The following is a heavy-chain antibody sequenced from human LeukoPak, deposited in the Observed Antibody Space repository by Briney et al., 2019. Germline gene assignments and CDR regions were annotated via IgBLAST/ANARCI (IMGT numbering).Heavy chain of an antibody. Sequence: PSETLSLTCTVSGGSISSSSYNWGWIRQPPGKGLEWIGSIYYSGSIYYNPPLKSRVTMSVDTSKNQFSLKVSSVIAADTAVYYCARRYGGYQTDYWGQGTLVTVSS. CDR2: IYYSGSI. J-gene: IGHJ4*02. CDR3: ARRYGGYQTDY. D-gene: IGHD4-17*01. V-gene: IGHV4-39*01. CDR1: GGSISSSSYN.